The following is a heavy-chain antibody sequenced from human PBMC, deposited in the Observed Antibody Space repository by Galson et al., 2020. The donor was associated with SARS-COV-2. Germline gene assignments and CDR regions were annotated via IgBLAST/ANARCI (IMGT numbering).Heavy chain of an antibody. J-gene: IGHJ5*02. CDR3: ARDPSSSWYCWFDP. Sequence: ASVKVSCKASGYTFTGYYMHWVRQAPGQGLEWMGWINPNSGGTNYAQKFQGRVTMTRDTSLSTAYMELSRLRSDDTAVYYCARDPSSSWYCWFDPWGQGTLGTVSS. CDR2: INPNSGGT. V-gene: IGHV1-2*02. CDR1: GYTFTGYY. D-gene: IGHD6-13*01.